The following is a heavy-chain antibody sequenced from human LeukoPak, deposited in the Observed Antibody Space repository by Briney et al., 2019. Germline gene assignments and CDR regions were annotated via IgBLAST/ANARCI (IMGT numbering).Heavy chain of an antibody. J-gene: IGHJ6*03. V-gene: IGHV3-48*04. CDR1: GFTFSSYS. CDR3: AARSARSYMDV. D-gene: IGHD3-10*01. CDR2: ISSSGSTI. Sequence: GGSLRLSCAASGFTFSSYSMNWVRQAPGKGLEWVSYISSSGSTIYYADSVKGRFTISRDNAKNSLYLQMNSLRAEDTAVYYCAARSARSYMDVWGKGTTVTISS.